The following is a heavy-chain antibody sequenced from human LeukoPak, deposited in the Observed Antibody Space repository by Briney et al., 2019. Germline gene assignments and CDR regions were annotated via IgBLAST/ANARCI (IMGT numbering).Heavy chain of an antibody. CDR2: IYPGDSDT. Sequence: GESLKISCKGSGYSFTSYWIGWVRQMPGKGLEWMGIIYPGDSDTRYSPSFQCQVTISADKSISTAYLQWSSLKASDTAMYYCARRIAAAGTVFDYWGQGTLVTVSS. CDR3: ARRIAAAGTVFDY. CDR1: GYSFTSYW. J-gene: IGHJ4*02. V-gene: IGHV5-51*01. D-gene: IGHD6-13*01.